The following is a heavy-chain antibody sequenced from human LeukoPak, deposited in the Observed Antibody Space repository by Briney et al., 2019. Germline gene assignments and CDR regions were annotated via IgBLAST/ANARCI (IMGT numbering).Heavy chain of an antibody. CDR1: GFTFSSYS. Sequence: PGGSLRLSCAASGFTFSSYSMNWVRQAPGKGLEWVSSISSSSSYIYYADSVKGRFTISGDNAKNSLYLQMNSLRAEDTAVYYCARDESLGTTFDYWGQGTLVTVSS. J-gene: IGHJ4*02. CDR3: ARDESLGTTFDY. D-gene: IGHD1-1*01. CDR2: ISSSSSYI. V-gene: IGHV3-21*01.